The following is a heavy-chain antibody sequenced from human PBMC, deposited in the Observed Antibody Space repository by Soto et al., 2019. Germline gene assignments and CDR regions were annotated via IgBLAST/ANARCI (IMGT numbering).Heavy chain of an antibody. J-gene: IGHJ6*02. D-gene: IGHD3-10*01. CDR1: GGSISSGGYY. V-gene: IGHV4-31*03. CDR3: ARVVLTDYGSGSYYNEYYYYGMDV. Sequence: SETLSLTCTVSGGSISSGGYYWSWIRQHPGKGLEWIGYIYYSGSTYYNPSLKSRVTISVDTSKNQFSLKLSSVTAADTAVYYCARVVLTDYGSGSYYNEYYYYGMDVWGQGTTVTVSS. CDR2: IYYSGST.